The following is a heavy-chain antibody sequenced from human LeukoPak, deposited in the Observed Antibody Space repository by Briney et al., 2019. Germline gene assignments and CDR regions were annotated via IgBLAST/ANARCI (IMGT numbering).Heavy chain of an antibody. Sequence: ASVKVSCKASGGTFSSYAISWVRQAPGQGLEWMGGIIPIFGTANYAQKFQGRDTITTDESTSTAYMELSSLRSEDTAVYYCARLYSSGWPLECMDVWGQGTTVTVSS. CDR2: IIPIFGTA. CDR3: ARLYSSGWPLECMDV. J-gene: IGHJ6*02. D-gene: IGHD6-19*01. V-gene: IGHV1-69*05. CDR1: GGTFSSYA.